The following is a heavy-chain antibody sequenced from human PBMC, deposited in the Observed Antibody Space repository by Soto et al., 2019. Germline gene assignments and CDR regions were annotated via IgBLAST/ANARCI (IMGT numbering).Heavy chain of an antibody. D-gene: IGHD1-1*01. J-gene: IGHJ4*02. V-gene: IGHV4-39*01. CDR1: GGSISSSSYY. Sequence: SETLSLTCTVSGGSISSSSYYWGWIRQPPGKGLEWIGSIYYSGSTYYNPSLKSRVTISVDTSKNQFSLKLSSVTAADTAVYYCARTGLHANDIDSWAQGTLLTVSS. CDR2: IYYSGST. CDR3: ARTGLHANDIDS.